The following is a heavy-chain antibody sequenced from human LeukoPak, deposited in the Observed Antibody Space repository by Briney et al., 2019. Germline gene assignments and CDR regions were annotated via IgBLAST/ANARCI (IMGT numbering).Heavy chain of an antibody. J-gene: IGHJ4*02. D-gene: IGHD6-19*01. Sequence: PERSLKLSFAASGFFFSSHAFHLVRQAPGKGLELVAVTSYDGTNNFYADAVKGRFTLSRDNYKSTLYLQMNGLRVEDTAVYYCARDDGSGWSYFDFWGQGTLVTVSS. CDR2: TSYDGTNN. CDR1: GFFFSSHA. CDR3: ARDDGSGWSYFDF. V-gene: IGHV3-30-3*01.